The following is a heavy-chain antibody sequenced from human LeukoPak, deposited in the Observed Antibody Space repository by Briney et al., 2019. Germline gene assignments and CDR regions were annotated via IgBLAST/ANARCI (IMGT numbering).Heavy chain of an antibody. Sequence: SETLSLTCTVSGGSISSSSYYWGWIRQPPGKGLEWIGSIYYSGSTNYNPSLKSRVTMSVDTSKNQFSLKLSSVTAADTAVYYCAGYDSSGYYYDAYYWGQGTLVTVSS. CDR2: IYYSGST. D-gene: IGHD3-22*01. V-gene: IGHV4-39*07. J-gene: IGHJ4*02. CDR1: GGSISSSSYY. CDR3: AGYDSSGYYYDAYY.